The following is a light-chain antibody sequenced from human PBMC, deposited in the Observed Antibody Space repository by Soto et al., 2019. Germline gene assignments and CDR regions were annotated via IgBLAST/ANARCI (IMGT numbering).Light chain of an antibody. CDR3: QQSYSNPWT. CDR2: AAS. J-gene: IGKJ1*01. Sequence: DIQMTQSQSSLSASVGDRVTITCRASQSISSYLNWYQQKPGKAPKLLIYAASSLQSGVPSRFSGSGSGTDFTLTISSLQPEDFATYYCQQSYSNPWTFGQGTKVEIK. V-gene: IGKV1-39*01. CDR1: QSISSY.